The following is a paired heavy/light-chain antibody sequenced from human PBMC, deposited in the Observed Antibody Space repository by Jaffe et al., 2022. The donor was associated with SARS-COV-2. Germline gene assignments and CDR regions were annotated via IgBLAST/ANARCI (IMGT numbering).Heavy chain of an antibody. CDR3: ARDDRSALVYMDY. V-gene: IGHV1-18*01. CDR1: GYTFTHYG. CDR2: ISVYSDET. D-gene: IGHD3-3*02. Sequence: QVVLLQSGAEVKKPGASVKVSCKASGYTFTHYGFSWVRQAPGQGLEWVGWISVYSDETRSAQKFQGRVAMTTDTSTNTAYMELRRLRSDDTAVYYCARDDRSALVYMDYWGQGTLVTVSS. J-gene: IGHJ4*02.
Light chain of an antibody. J-gene: IGLJ2*01. V-gene: IGLV1-40*01. Sequence: QSVLTQPPSVSGAPGQTVTISCTGSGSNIGAGHDVHWYHQLPGTAPKLLIFGNNHRPSGVPDRFSASKSGTSASLAIAGLLPEDEADYYCQSYDSSLSSSIFGGGTKLTVL. CDR2: GNN. CDR1: GSNIGAGHD. CDR3: QSYDSSLSSSI.